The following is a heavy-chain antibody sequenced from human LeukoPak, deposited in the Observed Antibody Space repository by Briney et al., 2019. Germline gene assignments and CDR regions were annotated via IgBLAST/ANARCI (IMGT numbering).Heavy chain of an antibody. V-gene: IGHV3-30-3*02. Sequence: GRSLRLSCAASGFTFSSFAMHWVRQAPGKGLEWVAAISFDGSNKYYADSVKGRFTISRDNSKNTLYLQMSSLRAEDTAMYYCARQGTEWNFDYWGQGTLVTVSS. CDR2: ISFDGSNK. CDR3: ARQGTEWNFDY. CDR1: GFTFSSFA. D-gene: IGHD3-3*01. J-gene: IGHJ4*02.